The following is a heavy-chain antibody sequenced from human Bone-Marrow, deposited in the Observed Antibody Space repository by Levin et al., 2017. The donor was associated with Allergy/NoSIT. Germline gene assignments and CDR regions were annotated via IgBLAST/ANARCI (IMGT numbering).Heavy chain of an antibody. CDR2: IGAGDGTT. J-gene: IGHJ2*01. Sequence: PGGSLRLSCAASGVTITTYDMSWVRQVPGKGLEWVSAIGAGDGTTYSDSVKGRFTISRDNSKNTLYLQMNSLRAEDTAVYYCAKVLRSWFFDVWGRGTLVTVSS. CDR1: GVTITTYD. V-gene: IGHV3-23*01. D-gene: IGHD3-10*01. CDR3: AKVLRSWFFDV.